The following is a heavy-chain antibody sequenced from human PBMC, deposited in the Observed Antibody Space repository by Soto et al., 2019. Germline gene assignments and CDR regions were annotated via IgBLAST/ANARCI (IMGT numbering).Heavy chain of an antibody. CDR3: ARGGVGWYIVLMVYASNSFDP. V-gene: IGHV1-69*13. CDR1: GGTFRSYA. Sequence: SVTVSRKASGGTFRSYAINWVRQAPGQGMEWMGGIIPIFGTANYAQKFQDRVTTTADETASTAFMEPSSRRSEDTAVYYCARGGVGWYIVLMVYASNSFDPWGQGTLVTVSS. D-gene: IGHD2-8*01. CDR2: IIPIFGTA. J-gene: IGHJ5*02.